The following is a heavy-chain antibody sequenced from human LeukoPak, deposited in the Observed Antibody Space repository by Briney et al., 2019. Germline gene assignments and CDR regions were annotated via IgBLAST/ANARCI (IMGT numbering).Heavy chain of an antibody. Sequence: GASVKVSCKASGYTFTGYYMHWVRQAPGQGLEWMGWINPNSGGTNYAQKLQGRVTMTTDTSTSTAYMELRSLRSDDTAVYYCARGKTTVRPNYFDYWGQGTLVTVSS. J-gene: IGHJ4*02. CDR1: GYTFTGYY. V-gene: IGHV1-2*02. CDR2: INPNSGGT. CDR3: ARGKTTVRPNYFDY. D-gene: IGHD4-11*01.